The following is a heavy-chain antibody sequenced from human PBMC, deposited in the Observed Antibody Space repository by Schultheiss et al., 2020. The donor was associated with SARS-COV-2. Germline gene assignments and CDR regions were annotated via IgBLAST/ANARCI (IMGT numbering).Heavy chain of an antibody. CDR2: IYHSGTA. CDR1: GGSMTGSNFF. D-gene: IGHD2-2*01. Sequence: SETLSLTCTVSGGSMTGSNFFWDWIRQPPGKGLEWIATIYHSGTAYYNPSLKSRVAISMDTSKNELSLKLTSVTAADTAIYYCARHGDSTSDFDYWGQGTLVTVSS. V-gene: IGHV4-39*07. J-gene: IGHJ4*02. CDR3: ARHGDSTSDFDY.